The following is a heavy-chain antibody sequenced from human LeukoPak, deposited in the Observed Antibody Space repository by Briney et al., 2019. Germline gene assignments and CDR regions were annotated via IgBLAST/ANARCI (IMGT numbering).Heavy chain of an antibody. CDR3: ARHRGRWSKASYFDY. J-gene: IGHJ4*02. Sequence: SETLSLTCTVSGGSISSYYWSWIRQPPGKGLEWIGYIYYSGSTNYNPSLKRRVTISVDTSKNQFSLKLSSVTAADTAVYYCARHRGRWSKASYFDYWGQGTLVTVSS. CDR1: GGSISSYY. D-gene: IGHD5-24*01. CDR2: IYYSGST. V-gene: IGHV4-59*01.